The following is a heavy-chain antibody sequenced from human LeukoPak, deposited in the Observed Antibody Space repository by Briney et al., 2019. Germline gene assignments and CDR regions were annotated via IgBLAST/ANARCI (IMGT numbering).Heavy chain of an antibody. V-gene: IGHV1-2*04. CDR1: GYTFTGYY. CDR3: AKAKGLVSGWFDP. Sequence: ASVKVSCKASGYTFTGYYMHWVRQAPGQGLEWMGWINPNSGGTNYAQKFQGWVTMTRDTSISTAYMELSRLRSDDTAVYYCAKAKGLVSGWFDPWGQGTLVTVSS. J-gene: IGHJ5*02. D-gene: IGHD6-19*01. CDR2: INPNSGGT.